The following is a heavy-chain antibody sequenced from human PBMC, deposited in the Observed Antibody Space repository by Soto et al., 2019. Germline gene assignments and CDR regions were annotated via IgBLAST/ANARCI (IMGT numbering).Heavy chain of an antibody. Sequence: GGSLRLSCTASGFTVIINYMSWVRQAPGKGLEWVSVIYSGGTTYYADSVKGRFTISRDNSKNTLYLQMDSLRAEDTAVYYCARGGSASGGYYYYVMDVWGQGTTVTVSS. CDR2: IYSGGTT. CDR3: ARGGSASGGYYYYVMDV. V-gene: IGHV3-66*01. D-gene: IGHD3-16*01. J-gene: IGHJ6*02. CDR1: GFTVIINY.